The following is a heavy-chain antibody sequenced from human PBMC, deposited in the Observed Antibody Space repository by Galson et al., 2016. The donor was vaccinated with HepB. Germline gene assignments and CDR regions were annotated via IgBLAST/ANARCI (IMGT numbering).Heavy chain of an antibody. CDR1: GLTFSNYA. J-gene: IGHJ6*02. CDR3: AFNPGPEDV. V-gene: IGHV3-21*01. CDR2: ISTGSGYI. D-gene: IGHD1-14*01. Sequence: SLRLSCAASGLTFSNYAMNWVRQAPGKGLEWVSSISTGSGYIYYADSVKGRFTISRDNAKNSLYLQMNSLRAEDTAVYYCAFNPGPEDVWGQGTTVTVSS.